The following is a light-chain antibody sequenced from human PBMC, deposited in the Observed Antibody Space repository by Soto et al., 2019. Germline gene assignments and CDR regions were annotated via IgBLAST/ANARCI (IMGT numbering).Light chain of an antibody. CDR2: EVS. Sequence: QSALTQPASVSGSPGQSITISCTGTSSDIGAYNYVSWYQQHPGNAPILMIYEVSNRPSGVSNRFSGSKSGNTASLTISGLQAEDEADYYCSSHTSSSTVAFGGGTKLTVL. J-gene: IGLJ2*01. CDR1: SSDIGAYNY. V-gene: IGLV2-14*03. CDR3: SSHTSSSTVA.